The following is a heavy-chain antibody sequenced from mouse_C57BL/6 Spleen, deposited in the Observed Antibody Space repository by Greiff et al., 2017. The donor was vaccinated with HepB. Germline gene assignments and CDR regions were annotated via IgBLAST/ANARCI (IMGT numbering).Heavy chain of an antibody. V-gene: IGHV1-26*01. Sequence: SGPELVKPGASVKISCKASGYTFTDYYMNWVKQSHGKSLEWIGDINPNNGGTSYNQKFKGKATLTVDKSSSTAYMELRSLTSEDSAVYYCVYGVFAYWGQGTLVTVSA. CDR3: VYGVFAY. J-gene: IGHJ3*01. D-gene: IGHD1-1*01. CDR1: GYTFTDYY. CDR2: INPNNGGT.